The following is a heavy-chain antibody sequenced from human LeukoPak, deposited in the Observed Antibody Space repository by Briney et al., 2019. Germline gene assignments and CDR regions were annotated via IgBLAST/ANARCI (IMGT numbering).Heavy chain of an antibody. V-gene: IGHV1-18*01. CDR3: ARDLRPYYDSSGYPPGGY. Sequence: ASVKVSCKASGYTFTSYGISWVRRAPGQGLEWMGWISAYNGNTNYAQKLQGRVTMTTDTSTSTAYMELRSLRSDDTAVYYCARDLRPYYDSSGYPPGGYWGQGTLVTVSS. CDR2: ISAYNGNT. D-gene: IGHD3-22*01. CDR1: GYTFTSYG. J-gene: IGHJ4*02.